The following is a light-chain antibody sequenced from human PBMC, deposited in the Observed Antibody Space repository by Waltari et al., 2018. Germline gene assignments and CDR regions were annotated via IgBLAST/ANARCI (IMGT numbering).Light chain of an antibody. Sequence: QSALTQPASVSGSPGQTITLSCSGSRSGVVGLHLASWYQQHPGLAPKLIIYEATKRPSGVSERFSGSKSAGAASLTISGLQVDDEGEYFCCSYAGPSTWVFGGGTKLTVL. CDR1: RSGVVGLHL. J-gene: IGLJ3*02. CDR3: CSYAGPSTWV. V-gene: IGLV2-23*01. CDR2: EAT.